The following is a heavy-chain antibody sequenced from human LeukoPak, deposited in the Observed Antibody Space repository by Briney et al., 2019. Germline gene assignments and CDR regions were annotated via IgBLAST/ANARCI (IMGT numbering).Heavy chain of an antibody. CDR2: IGIAGDT. J-gene: IGHJ4*02. CDR1: GFTFRSHD. CDR3: VRASSGFDY. D-gene: IGHD3-22*01. V-gene: IGHV3-13*04. Sequence: PGGSLRLSCAASGFTFRSHDMHWVRQGTGKGLEWVSGIGIAGDTKYAGSVKGRFTISRENAKNSLYLQMNSLRAGDTAVYYCVRASSGFDYWGQGILVTISS.